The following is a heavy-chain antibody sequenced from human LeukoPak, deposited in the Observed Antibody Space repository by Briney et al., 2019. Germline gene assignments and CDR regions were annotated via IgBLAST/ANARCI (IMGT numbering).Heavy chain of an antibody. V-gene: IGHV4-34*01. J-gene: IGHJ5*02. Sequence: SETLSLTCAVYGGSFSGYYWSWIRQPPGKGLEWIGEINHSGSTNYNPSLKSRVPISVDTSKNRFSLKLSSVTAADTAVYYCARGADKGWFDPWGQGTLVTVSS. D-gene: IGHD3-9*01. CDR1: GGSFSGYY. CDR3: ARGADKGWFDP. CDR2: INHSGST.